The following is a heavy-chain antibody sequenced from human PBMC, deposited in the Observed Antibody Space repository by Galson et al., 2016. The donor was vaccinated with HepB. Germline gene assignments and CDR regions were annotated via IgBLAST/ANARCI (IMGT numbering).Heavy chain of an antibody. Sequence: VKVSCKAFGGTFSSYPISWVRQAPGQGLEWMGSFVPIFGTPNYAQRLQGRVTIMLDESTSTAYMELCSLRSEDAAVYYCAREFTFGGVIVTGFDVWGQGTMVTVSS. J-gene: IGHJ3*01. CDR2: FVPIFGTP. D-gene: IGHD3-16*02. V-gene: IGHV1-69*15. CDR1: GGTFSSYP. CDR3: AREFTFGGVIVTGFDV.